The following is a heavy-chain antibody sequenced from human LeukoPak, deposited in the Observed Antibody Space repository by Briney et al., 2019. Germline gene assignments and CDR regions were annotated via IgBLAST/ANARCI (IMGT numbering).Heavy chain of an antibody. J-gene: IGHJ4*02. CDR3: ATGDYYDSSGIFDY. V-gene: IGHV3-53*01. CDR2: IYSGGST. D-gene: IGHD3-22*01. Sequence: GGSLRLSCAASGFTVSSNYMSWVRQAPGKGLEWVSVIYSGGSTYYADSVKGRFTISRDNSKNTLYLQMNSLRAEDTAVYYCATGDYYDSSGIFDYRGQGTLVTVSS. CDR1: GFTVSSNY.